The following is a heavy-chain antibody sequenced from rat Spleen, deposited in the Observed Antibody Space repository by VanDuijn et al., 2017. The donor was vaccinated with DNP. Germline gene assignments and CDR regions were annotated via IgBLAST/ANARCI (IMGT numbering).Heavy chain of an antibody. CDR3: ARHLITTYAMDA. CDR1: GFTFSNYG. J-gene: IGHJ4*01. CDR2: INSNGGST. Sequence: EVQLVESGGGLVQSGRSLKLSCAASGFTFSNYGMAWVRQAPKKGLEWVTSINSNGGSTSHRDSVKGRFTISKDNAKSTLYLQMDSLRSEDTATYYCARHLITTYAMDAWGQGTSVTVSS. D-gene: IGHD1-10*01. V-gene: IGHV5-7*01.